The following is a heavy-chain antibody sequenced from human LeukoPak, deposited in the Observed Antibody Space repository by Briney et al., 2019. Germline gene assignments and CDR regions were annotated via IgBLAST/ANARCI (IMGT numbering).Heavy chain of an antibody. CDR1: GFTFSSYG. CDR2: IWYDGSNK. CDR3: ARDLSIAARPFDY. J-gene: IGHJ4*02. Sequence: GGSLRLSCAASGFTFSSYGVHWVRQAPGKGLEWVAVIWYDGSNKYYADSVKGRFTISRDNSKNTLYLQMNSLRAEDTAVYYCARDLSIAARPFDYWGQGTLVTVSS. D-gene: IGHD6-6*01. V-gene: IGHV3-33*01.